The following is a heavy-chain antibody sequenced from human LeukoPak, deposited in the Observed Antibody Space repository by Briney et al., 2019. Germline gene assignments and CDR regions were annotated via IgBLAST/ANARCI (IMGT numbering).Heavy chain of an antibody. V-gene: IGHV3-13*01. CDR3: ARGRTGWRPAAGIDS. Sequence: GGSLRLSCAASGFTLSSYDMYWVRQTIGKGLEWVSAMSHSGEEFYADSVKGRFTISRDGAENSLFLQLNTLRPGDTALYYCARGRTGWRPAAGIDSWGQGTLVTVSS. D-gene: IGHD6-13*01. CDR1: GFTLSSYD. CDR2: MSHSGEE. J-gene: IGHJ4*02.